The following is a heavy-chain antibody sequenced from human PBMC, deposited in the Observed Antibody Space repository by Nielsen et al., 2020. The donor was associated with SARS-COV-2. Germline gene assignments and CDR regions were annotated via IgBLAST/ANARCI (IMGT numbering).Heavy chain of an antibody. CDR1: GFTFSTYP. CDR3: ARDLTYYYGSGDPDY. V-gene: IGHV3-33*08. J-gene: IGHJ4*02. CDR2: IWYDGSNK. Sequence: GGSLRLSCAASGFTFSTYPMHWVRQAPGKGLEWVAVIWYDGSNKYYADSVKGRFTISRDNSKNTLYLQMNSLRAEDTAVYYCARDLTYYYGSGDPDYWGQGTLVTVSS. D-gene: IGHD3-10*01.